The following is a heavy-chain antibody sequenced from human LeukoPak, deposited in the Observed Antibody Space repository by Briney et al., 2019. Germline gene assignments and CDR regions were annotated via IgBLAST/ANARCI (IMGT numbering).Heavy chain of an antibody. J-gene: IGHJ5*02. CDR2: IIPIFGTA. D-gene: IGHD6-13*01. CDR1: GGTFSSYA. V-gene: IGHV1-69*13. Sequence: SVKVSCKASGGTFSSYAISWVRQAPGQGLEWMGGIIPIFGTANYAQKFQGRVTITADESTSTAYMELSSLRSEDTAAYYCARDDGSSRANWFDPWGQGTLVTVSS. CDR3: ARDDGSSRANWFDP.